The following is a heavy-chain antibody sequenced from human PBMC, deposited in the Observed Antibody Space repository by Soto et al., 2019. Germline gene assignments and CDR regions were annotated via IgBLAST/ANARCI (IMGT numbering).Heavy chain of an antibody. CDR3: ARDVRGHYFDY. Sequence: EVQLVETGGGLIQPGGSLRLSCAASGFTVSSNYMSWVRQAPGKGLEWVSVIYSGGSTYYADSVKGRFTISRDNSKNTLYLQMNSLRAEDTAVYYCARDVRGHYFDYWGQGTLVTVSS. CDR1: GFTVSSNY. CDR2: IYSGGST. J-gene: IGHJ4*02. V-gene: IGHV3-53*02.